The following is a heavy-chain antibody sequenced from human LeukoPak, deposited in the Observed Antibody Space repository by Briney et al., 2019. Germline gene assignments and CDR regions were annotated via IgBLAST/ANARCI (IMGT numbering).Heavy chain of an antibody. CDR3: ARDRYYDSSGYPEYFQH. CDR1: GFTFSSYS. Sequence: PGGSLRLSCAASGFTFSSYSMNWVRQAPGKGLDWVSSISSSSSYIYYADSVKCRFTISRDNAKNSLYLQMNSLRAEDTAVYYCARDRYYDSSGYPEYFQHWGQGTLVTVSS. J-gene: IGHJ1*01. CDR2: ISSSSSYI. V-gene: IGHV3-21*01. D-gene: IGHD3-22*01.